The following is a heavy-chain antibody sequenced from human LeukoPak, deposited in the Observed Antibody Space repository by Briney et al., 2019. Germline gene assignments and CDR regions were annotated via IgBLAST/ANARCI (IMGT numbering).Heavy chain of an antibody. J-gene: IGHJ4*02. CDR3: ARDLGITMVRGVFDY. CDR1: GYTFTGYY. CDR2: ISAYNGNT. V-gene: IGHV1-18*04. D-gene: IGHD3-10*01. Sequence: EASVKVSCKASGYTFTGYYMHWVRQAPGQGLEWMGWISAYNGNTNYAQKLQGRVTMTTDTSTSTAYMELRSLRSDDTAVYYCARDLGITMVRGVFDYWGQGTLVTVSS.